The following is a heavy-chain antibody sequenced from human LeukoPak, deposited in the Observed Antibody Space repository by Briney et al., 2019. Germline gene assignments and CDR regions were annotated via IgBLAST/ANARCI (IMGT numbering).Heavy chain of an antibody. D-gene: IGHD3-3*01. Sequence: SETLSLTCTVSGGSVTSANYYWSWIRQPPGKGLEWIGYIYYSGTTNYNPSLKSRVTISVDTSKNQFSLKLNSVTAADTAVYYCASDERRTYDFWSGSYQREYYSSGMDVWGQGTTVTVSS. CDR3: ASDERRTYDFWSGSYQREYYSSGMDV. V-gene: IGHV4-61*01. CDR1: GGSVTSANYY. J-gene: IGHJ6*02. CDR2: IYYSGTT.